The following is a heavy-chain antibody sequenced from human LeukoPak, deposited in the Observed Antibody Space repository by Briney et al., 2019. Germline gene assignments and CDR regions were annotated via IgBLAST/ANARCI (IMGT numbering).Heavy chain of an antibody. J-gene: IGHJ6*03. CDR2: MYASGSA. D-gene: IGHD3-10*01. CDR1: RGSVSSYY. CDR3: ARSGSYSYYMDV. V-gene: IGHV4-4*07. Sequence: SETLSLTCAVSRGSVSSYYWSWGRQPAGKGLECIGRMYASGSANYNPSLRSRVTMSVDTSKKQFSLRLSSVTAADTAVYYCARSGSYSYYMDVWGKATTVTVSS.